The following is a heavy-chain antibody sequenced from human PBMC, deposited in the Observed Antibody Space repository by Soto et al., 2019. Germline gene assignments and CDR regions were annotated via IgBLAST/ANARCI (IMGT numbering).Heavy chain of an antibody. CDR3: AQRKGGNGWDAGYFDY. Sequence: HSTLKESGPTLVKPTQTLTLTCTFAGFSLSTYGVGVGWVRQPPGKALEWLVFVYWDDDNRYNPSLKSRLTVTKDTSKNQAVLTMANMDPVDTATYYCAQRKGGNGWDAGYFDYCRQGILVTVSS. D-gene: IGHD3-16*01. V-gene: IGHV2-5*02. CDR1: GFSLSTYGVG. CDR2: VYWDDDN. J-gene: IGHJ4*02.